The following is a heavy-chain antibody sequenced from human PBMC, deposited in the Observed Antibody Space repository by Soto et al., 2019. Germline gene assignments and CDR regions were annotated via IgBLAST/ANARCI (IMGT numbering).Heavy chain of an antibody. V-gene: IGHV3-66*01. Sequence: EVQLVESGGGLVQPGGSLRLSCAGSGFSVSSSYMGWVRQAPGKGLEWISAIHSGGTTYDADSVKGRFTISRDTSKTTVYLKMHSLRVEETAVYYFARDSNSPERFGYWGQGSLVIGSS. D-gene: IGHD1-26*01. J-gene: IGHJ4*02. CDR1: GFSVSSSY. CDR3: ARDSNSPERFGY. CDR2: IHSGGTT.